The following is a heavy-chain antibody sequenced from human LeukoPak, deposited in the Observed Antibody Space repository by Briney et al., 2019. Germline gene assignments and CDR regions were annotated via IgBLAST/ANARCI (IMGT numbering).Heavy chain of an antibody. J-gene: IGHJ4*02. Sequence: GGSLRLSCAASGFTFSSYAMSWVRQAPGKGVEWVSAISGSGGSTYYADSVKGRFTISRDNSKNTLYLQMNSLRAEDTAVYYCAKDRTIFGVNYFDYWGQGTLVTVSS. CDR2: ISGSGGST. CDR3: AKDRTIFGVNYFDY. CDR1: GFTFSSYA. D-gene: IGHD3-3*01. V-gene: IGHV3-23*01.